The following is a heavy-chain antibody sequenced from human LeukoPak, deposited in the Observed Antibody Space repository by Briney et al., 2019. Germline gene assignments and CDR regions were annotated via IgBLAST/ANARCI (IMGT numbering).Heavy chain of an antibody. CDR1: GGSISSYY. CDR3: ARGGYGDTFDY. Sequence: PSETLSLTCTVSGGSISSYYWSWIRQPPGKGREWIGYIYYSGSTNYNPSLKSRVTISVDTSKNQFSLKLSSVTAADTAVYYCARGGYGDTFDYWGQGTLVTVSS. V-gene: IGHV4-59*01. D-gene: IGHD4-17*01. CDR2: IYYSGST. J-gene: IGHJ4*02.